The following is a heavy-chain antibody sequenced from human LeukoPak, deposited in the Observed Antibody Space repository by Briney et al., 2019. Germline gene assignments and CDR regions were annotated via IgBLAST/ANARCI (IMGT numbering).Heavy chain of an antibody. V-gene: IGHV4-39*01. CDR3: ARHGYSSGWTPAEYFQH. D-gene: IGHD6-19*01. CDR1: GGSISSYY. CDR2: IYYSGST. Sequence: SETLSLTCTVSGGSISSYYWSWIRQPPGKGLEWIGSIYYSGSTYYNPSLKSRVTISVDTSKNQFSLKLSSVTAADTAVYYCARHGYSSGWTPAEYFQHWGQGTLVTVSS. J-gene: IGHJ1*01.